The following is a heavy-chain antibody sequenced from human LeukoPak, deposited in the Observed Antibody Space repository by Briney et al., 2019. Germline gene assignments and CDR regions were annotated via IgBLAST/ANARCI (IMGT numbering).Heavy chain of an antibody. CDR3: ARDGKYSNYAGWFDP. D-gene: IGHD4-11*01. J-gene: IGHJ5*02. CDR1: GFTFDDYG. V-gene: IGHV3-20*04. Sequence: GGSLRPSCAASGFTFDDYGMNWVRQAPGKGLEWVSGINWNGGSTGYADSVKGRFTISRDNAKNSLYLQMNSLRAEDTALYYCARDGKYSNYAGWFDPWGQGTLVTVSS. CDR2: INWNGGST.